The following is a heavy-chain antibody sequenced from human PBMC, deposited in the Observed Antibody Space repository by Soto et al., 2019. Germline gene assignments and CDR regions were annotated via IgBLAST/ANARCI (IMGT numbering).Heavy chain of an antibody. D-gene: IGHD1-26*01. V-gene: IGHV5-51*01. CDR2: IYPGDSDT. Sequence: GESLKISCKGSGYSFTSYWIGCVRQMPGKGLEWMGIIYPGDSDTRHSPSFQGQVTISADKSISAAYLQWSSLKASDTAMYYCASGGSYPPYGMDVWGQGTTVTVSS. J-gene: IGHJ6*02. CDR3: ASGGSYPPYGMDV. CDR1: GYSFTSYW.